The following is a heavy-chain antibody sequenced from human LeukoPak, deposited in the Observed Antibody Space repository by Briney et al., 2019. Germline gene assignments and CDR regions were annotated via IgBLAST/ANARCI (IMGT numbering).Heavy chain of an antibody. J-gene: IGHJ6*02. CDR3: ARGPGVAYYYGMDV. V-gene: IGHV4-59*01. D-gene: IGHD3-3*01. CDR2: TYYSGSP. Sequence: PSGTLSLTCTVSRGSISGYYWSWVRQPPGKGLERIGYTYYSGSPNYNPSLKSRVTISVDTSKNQFSLKLSSVTAADTAVYYCARGPGVAYYYGMDVWGQGTTVTVSS. CDR1: RGSISGYY.